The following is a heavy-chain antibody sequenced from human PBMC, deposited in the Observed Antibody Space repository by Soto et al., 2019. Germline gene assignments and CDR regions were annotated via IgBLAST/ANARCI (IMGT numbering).Heavy chain of an antibody. CDR2: ISYDGSNK. V-gene: IGHV3-30-3*01. CDR3: ARDGGVDTAMVTGENWFDP. CDR1: GFTFSSYA. J-gene: IGHJ5*02. D-gene: IGHD5-18*01. Sequence: QVQLVESGGGVVQPGRSLRLSCAASGFTFSSYAMHCVRQAPGKWLEWMAVISYDGSNKYYADSVKARFTISRVNSKNTVYLQMNSLRAEDTSVYYCARDGGVDTAMVTGENWFDPWGQGTLVTVS.